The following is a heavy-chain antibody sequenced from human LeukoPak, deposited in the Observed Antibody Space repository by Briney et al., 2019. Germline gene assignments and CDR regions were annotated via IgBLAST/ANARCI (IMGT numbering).Heavy chain of an antibody. CDR1: GFTFSNYA. V-gene: IGHV3-23*01. J-gene: IGHJ6*02. D-gene: IGHD2-15*01. CDR2: ISGSSGGT. CDR3: AKTYCSGGSCYVTYYYYGMDV. Sequence: GGSLRLSCTASGFTFSNYAMNWVRQAPGKGLEWVSGISGSSGGTYYADSVKGRFTISRDNSKNTLYLQMNSLRAEDTALYYCAKTYCSGGSCYVTYYYYGMDVWGQGTTVTVSS.